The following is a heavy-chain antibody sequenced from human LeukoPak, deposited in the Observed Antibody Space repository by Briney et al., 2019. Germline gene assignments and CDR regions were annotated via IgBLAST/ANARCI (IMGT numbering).Heavy chain of an antibody. V-gene: IGHV3-7*01. Sequence: GGSLRLSCAASGFTFSSYAMSWVRQAPGKGLEWVANIKPDGSDQYYVDSVKGRFAISRDNAKNSLCLQMNSLRVEDTAVYYCAGPRGVGARDWGQGTLVIVSS. CDR3: AGPRGVGARD. CDR1: GFTFSSYA. CDR2: IKPDGSDQ. D-gene: IGHD1-26*01. J-gene: IGHJ4*02.